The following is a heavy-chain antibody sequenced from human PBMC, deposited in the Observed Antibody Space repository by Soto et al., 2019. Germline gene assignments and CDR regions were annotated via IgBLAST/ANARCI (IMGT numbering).Heavy chain of an antibody. CDR3: ARVPVGIAAAGPEMDY. D-gene: IGHD6-13*01. CDR2: INHSGST. V-gene: IGHV4-34*01. CDR1: GGSFSGYY. Sequence: SETLSLTCAVYGGSFSGYYWSWIRQPPGKGLEWIGEINHSGSTNYNPSLKSRVTISVDTSKNQFSLKLSSVTAADTAVYYCARVPVGIAAAGPEMDYWGQGTLVTVSS. J-gene: IGHJ4*02.